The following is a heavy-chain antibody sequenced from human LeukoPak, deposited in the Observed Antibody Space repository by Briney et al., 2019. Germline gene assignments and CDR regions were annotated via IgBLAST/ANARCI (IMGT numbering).Heavy chain of an antibody. Sequence: GGSLRLSCAASGFTFSNYGMHWVRQAPGKGLEWVAVIWYDGSNKYYGDSVKGRFTISRDNSKNTLYLEMNSLRAEDTAVYYCAMPAMVRGVIHDSWGQGTLVTVSS. J-gene: IGHJ4*02. CDR1: GFTFSNYG. CDR2: IWYDGSNK. CDR3: AMPAMVRGVIHDS. V-gene: IGHV3-33*01. D-gene: IGHD3-10*01.